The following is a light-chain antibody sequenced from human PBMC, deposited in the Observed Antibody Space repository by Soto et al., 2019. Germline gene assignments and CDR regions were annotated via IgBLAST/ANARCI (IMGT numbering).Light chain of an antibody. CDR2: DAS. CDR3: QQSNSCPWT. V-gene: IGKV1-13*02. CDR1: QSIGSI. J-gene: IGKJ1*01. Sequence: LTPSPSTLSSSVWDRATITCRASQSIGSILAWYQQKPGQAPRLLIYDASTLETGVPARFSGSGSGTDFTLTISSLQPEDFATYYCQQSNSCPWTFGQGTKVDIK.